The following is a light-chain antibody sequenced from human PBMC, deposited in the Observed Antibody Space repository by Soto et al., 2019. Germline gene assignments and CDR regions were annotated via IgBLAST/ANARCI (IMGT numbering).Light chain of an antibody. CDR3: QQRSRWPPYT. CDR2: DSD. Sequence: EIVLTQSPGTLSLSPGERATLSCRASQSVSSRYLAWYQQKPGQAPRLLIYDSDKRATGIPARFSGSGYGTDFTLTISSLEPEDFAVYHCQQRSRWPPYTFGQGTKVEIK. J-gene: IGKJ2*01. CDR1: QSVSSRY. V-gene: IGKV3D-20*02.